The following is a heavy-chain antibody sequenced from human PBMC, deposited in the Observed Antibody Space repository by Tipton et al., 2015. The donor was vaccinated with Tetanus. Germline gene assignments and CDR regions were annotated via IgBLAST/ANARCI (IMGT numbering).Heavy chain of an antibody. CDR3: ARDGGYYYDSSGYYPDY. V-gene: IGHV1-2*04. J-gene: IGHJ4*02. CDR1: GYTFTGYY. Sequence: QSGPEVKKPGASVKVSRKASGYTFTGYYMHWVRQAPGQGLEWMGWINPNSGGTNYAQKFQGWVTMTRDTSISTAYMELSRLRSDDTAVYYCARDGGYYYDSSGYYPDYWGQGTLVTVSS. CDR2: INPNSGGT. D-gene: IGHD3-22*01.